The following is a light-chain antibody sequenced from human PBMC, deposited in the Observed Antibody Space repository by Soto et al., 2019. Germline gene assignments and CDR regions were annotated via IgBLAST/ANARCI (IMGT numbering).Light chain of an antibody. CDR3: QQRSNWPPLT. CDR1: QSVSNY. Sequence: EIVLTQSPATLPLSPGERATLSCRASQSVSNYLAWYQQKPGQAPRLLIYDASNRATGIPARFSGSGFGTDFTLTISSLEPEDFALYYCQQRSNWPPLTFGGGTKVEIK. J-gene: IGKJ4*01. V-gene: IGKV3-11*01. CDR2: DAS.